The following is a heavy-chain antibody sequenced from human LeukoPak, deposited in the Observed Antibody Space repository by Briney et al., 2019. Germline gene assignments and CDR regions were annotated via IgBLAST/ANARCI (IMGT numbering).Heavy chain of an antibody. Sequence: GGSLRLSCAASGFTFSSYEMNWVRQAPGKGLEWVSYISSSGSTIYYADSVKGRFTISRDNSKNTLYLQMNSLRAEDTAVYYCAKDRVAGRDDYWGQGTLVTVSS. D-gene: IGHD6-19*01. CDR3: AKDRVAGRDDY. CDR2: ISSSGSTI. V-gene: IGHV3-48*03. J-gene: IGHJ4*02. CDR1: GFTFSSYE.